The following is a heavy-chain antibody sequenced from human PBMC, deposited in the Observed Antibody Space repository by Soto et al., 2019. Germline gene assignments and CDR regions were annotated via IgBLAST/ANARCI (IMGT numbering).Heavy chain of an antibody. CDR1: GFTFSSYS. Sequence: EVQLVESGGGLVKPGGSLRLSCAASGFTFSSYSMNWVRQAPGKGLEWVSSISSSSSYIYYADSVKGRFTISRDNAKNSLYLQMNSLRAEDTAVYYCAREGYCSSTSCYAAAGTNDYWGQGTLVTVSS. CDR2: ISSSSSYI. D-gene: IGHD2-2*01. V-gene: IGHV3-21*01. CDR3: AREGYCSSTSCYAAAGTNDY. J-gene: IGHJ4*02.